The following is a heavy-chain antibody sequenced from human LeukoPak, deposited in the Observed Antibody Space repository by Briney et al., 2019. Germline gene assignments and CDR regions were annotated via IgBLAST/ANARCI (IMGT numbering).Heavy chain of an antibody. CDR2: ISYYGDNK. V-gene: IGHV3-30*03. D-gene: IGHD5-18*01. Sequence: PGGSLRLSCAASGFTFSSYGMHWVRQAPGKGLEWVAVISYYGDNKYYADSVKGRFTISRDNSKNTLYLQMNSLRAEDTAVYYCIRGYSYGWFDPWGQGTLVTVSS. CDR3: IRGYSYGWFDP. CDR1: GFTFSSYG. J-gene: IGHJ5*02.